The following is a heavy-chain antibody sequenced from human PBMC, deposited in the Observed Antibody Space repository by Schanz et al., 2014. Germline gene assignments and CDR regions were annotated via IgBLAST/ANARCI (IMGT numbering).Heavy chain of an antibody. Sequence: VQLVESEGGLVQPGGSLRLSCAASGFTFSTTGMHWVRQAPGKGLVWVTYIRYDGINKYYADSVKGRFTVSRDNAKSTLFLQMDSLRPEDTAIYYCAKEWSPSFWGQGTLVTVSS. CDR1: GFTFSTTG. D-gene: IGHD1-26*01. J-gene: IGHJ4*02. CDR2: IRYDGINK. V-gene: IGHV3-30*02. CDR3: AKEWSPSF.